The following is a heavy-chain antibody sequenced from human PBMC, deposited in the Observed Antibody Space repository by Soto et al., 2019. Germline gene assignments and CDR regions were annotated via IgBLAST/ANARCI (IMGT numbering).Heavy chain of an antibody. J-gene: IGHJ6*02. Sequence: SLETLSLTCTVSGGSVSSNSYSWGWIRQSPGKGLERIGTIYSTENTYYHPSFLSRVTISVDTSMNQFSLKLNSVTAADTSVYYCARDLWGYCGTDCYPLDVWGQGTTVTVSS. CDR1: GGSVSSNSYS. V-gene: IGHV4-39*07. CDR3: ARDLWGYCGTDCYPLDV. D-gene: IGHD2-21*02. CDR2: IYSTENT.